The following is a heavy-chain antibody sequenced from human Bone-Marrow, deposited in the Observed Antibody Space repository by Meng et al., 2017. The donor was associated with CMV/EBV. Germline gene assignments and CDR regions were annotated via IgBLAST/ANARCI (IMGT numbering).Heavy chain of an antibody. CDR1: GGSISSYY. CDR2: IYYSGST. Sequence: SETLSLTCTVSGGSISSYYWSWIRQPPGKGLEWIGYIYYSGSTNYNPSLKSRVTISVDTSKIQFSLKLSSVTAADTAVYYCARADGYDFWSGYYKPYYYYGMDVWGQGATVAVSS. CDR3: ARADGYDFWSGYYKPYYYYGMDV. J-gene: IGHJ6*02. D-gene: IGHD3-3*01. V-gene: IGHV4-59*01.